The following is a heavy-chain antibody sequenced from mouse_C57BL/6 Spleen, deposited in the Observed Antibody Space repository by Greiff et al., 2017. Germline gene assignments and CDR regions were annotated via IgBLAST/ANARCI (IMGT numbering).Heavy chain of an antibody. D-gene: IGHD2-1*01. Sequence: VQLQQPGAELVKPGASVKLSCKASGYTFTSYWMQWVKQRPGQGLEWIGEIDPSDSYTNYNQKFKGKATLTVDTSSSTAYMQLSSLTSEDSAVYYCATNGNHFDYWGQGTTLTVSS. V-gene: IGHV1-50*01. CDR3: ATNGNHFDY. J-gene: IGHJ2*01. CDR1: GYTFTSYW. CDR2: IDPSDSYT.